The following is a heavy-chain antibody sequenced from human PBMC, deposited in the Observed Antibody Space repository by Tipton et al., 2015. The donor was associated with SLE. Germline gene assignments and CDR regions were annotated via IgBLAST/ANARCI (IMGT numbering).Heavy chain of an antibody. CDR2: ITWDGGST. D-gene: IGHD5-12*01. CDR1: GFTFDDYA. V-gene: IGHV3-43D*04. CDR3: ARAMTDVDNY. J-gene: IGHJ4*02. Sequence: SLRLSCAASGFTFDDYAMNWVRKAPGKGLEWVSLITWDGGSTHYADSVKGRFTISRDNSKNSLYLQMNSLRAEDTAVYYCARAMTDVDNYWGQGTLVTVSS.